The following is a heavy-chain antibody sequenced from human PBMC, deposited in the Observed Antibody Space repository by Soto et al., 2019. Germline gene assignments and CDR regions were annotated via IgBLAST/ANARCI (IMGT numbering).Heavy chain of an antibody. D-gene: IGHD6-6*01. V-gene: IGHV1-46*03. CDR2: INPSGGST. Sequence: GASVKVSCKASGYTFTSYYMHWVRQAPGQGLEWMGIINPSGGSTSYAQKFQGRVTMTRDTSTSTVYMELSSLRSEDTAVYYCARDLSDSSSRIGPHYDYWGQGTLVTVSS. CDR1: GYTFTSYY. CDR3: ARDLSDSSSRIGPHYDY. J-gene: IGHJ4*02.